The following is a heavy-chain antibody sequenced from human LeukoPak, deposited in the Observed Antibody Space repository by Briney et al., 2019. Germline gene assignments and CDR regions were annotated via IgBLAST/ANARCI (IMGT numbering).Heavy chain of an antibody. Sequence: SETLSLTCTVSGGSISSYYWSWIRQPPGKGLEWIGYIYYSGSTNYNPSLKSRVTISVDPSRDQFSLNLRSVTAADTAVYYCARDRRFYDSSGTVYYDAMDVWGQGTTVTVPS. D-gene: IGHD3-22*01. CDR3: ARDRRFYDSSGTVYYDAMDV. CDR1: GGSISSYY. V-gene: IGHV4-59*01. J-gene: IGHJ6*02. CDR2: IYYSGST.